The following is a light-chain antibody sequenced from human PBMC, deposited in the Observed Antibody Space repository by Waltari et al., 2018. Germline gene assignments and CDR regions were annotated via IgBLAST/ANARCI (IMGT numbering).Light chain of an antibody. CDR2: KAS. Sequence: DIQMAQSPSTLSASVGDRVTITCRASQSISYSLAWYQQKPGKAPKLLIYKASTLEGGVPSRFSGSGSGTEFTLTITSPQPDDFATYYCQQYNRYSSFGQGTRLEI. CDR3: QQYNRYSS. CDR1: QSISYS. J-gene: IGKJ5*01. V-gene: IGKV1-5*03.